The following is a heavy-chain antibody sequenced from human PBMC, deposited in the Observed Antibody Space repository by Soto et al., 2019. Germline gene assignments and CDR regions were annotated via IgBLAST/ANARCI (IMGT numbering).Heavy chain of an antibody. V-gene: IGHV3-74*01. CDR3: AADLVAGSGSLGH. CDR1: GFTFSSRW. Sequence: GGSLRLSCAASGFTFSSRWMHWVRQDPGKGLQWVSRIRHDGADSNYADFVGGRFTISRDNTKNTLRLQMNSLRAEDTAVYFCAADLVAGSGSLGHWGQGTLVTVSS. J-gene: IGHJ4*02. D-gene: IGHD3-10*01. CDR2: IRHDGADS.